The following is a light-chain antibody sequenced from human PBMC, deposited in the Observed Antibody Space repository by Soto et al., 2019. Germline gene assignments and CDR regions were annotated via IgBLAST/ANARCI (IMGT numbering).Light chain of an antibody. CDR2: GAS. CDR1: QNIDMY. V-gene: IGKV1-39*01. CDR3: QHPFNSPPWT. J-gene: IGKJ1*01. Sequence: DIQMTQSPATLSASLGDAVTITCRASQNIDMYLNWYQQKPGKAPRVLISGASNLQSGVPSRFSGSGSGTDFTLTISSLQSEDFASYFCQHPFNSPPWTFGQGTQVDI.